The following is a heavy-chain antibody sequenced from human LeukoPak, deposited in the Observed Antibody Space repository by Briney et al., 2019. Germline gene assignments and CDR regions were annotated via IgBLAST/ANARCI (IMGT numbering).Heavy chain of an antibody. V-gene: IGHV3-48*03. Sequence: GGSLRLSCAASGFTFSSYEMNWVRQAPGKGLEWVSYISSSGSTIYYADSVKGRFTISRNNAKNSLYLQMDSLRAEDTAVYYCARVFSGTYLNYHHFDYWGQGTLVTVSS. CDR2: ISSSGSTI. J-gene: IGHJ4*02. CDR1: GFTFSSYE. D-gene: IGHD1-26*01. CDR3: ARVFSGTYLNYHHFDY.